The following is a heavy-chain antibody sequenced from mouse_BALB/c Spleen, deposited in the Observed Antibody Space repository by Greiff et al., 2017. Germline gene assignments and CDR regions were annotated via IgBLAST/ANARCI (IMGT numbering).Heavy chain of an antibody. Sequence: EVMLVESGGGLVKPGGSLKLSCAASGFTFSDYYMYWVRQTPEKRLEWVATISDGGSYTYYPDSVKGRFTISRDNAKNNLYLQMSSLKSEDTAMYYCARGDYGSRGYWYFDVWGAGTTVTVSS. V-gene: IGHV5-4*02. CDR1: GFTFSDYY. D-gene: IGHD1-1*01. CDR2: ISDGGSYT. J-gene: IGHJ1*01. CDR3: ARGDYGSRGYWYFDV.